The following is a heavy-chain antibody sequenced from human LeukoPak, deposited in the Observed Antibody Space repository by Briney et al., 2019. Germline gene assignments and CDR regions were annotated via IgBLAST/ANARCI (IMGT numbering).Heavy chain of an antibody. CDR1: GYSISSGYY. CDR3: ARTGVLDYLYYFDY. J-gene: IGHJ4*01. V-gene: IGHV4-38-2*02. CDR2: IDHSGST. D-gene: IGHD2-2*03. Sequence: PSETLSLTCTVSGYSISSGYYWGWIRQPPGKGLEWTGSIDHSGSTYYNPSLKSRVTISVDTSKNQFSLKLSSVTAADTAVYYCARTGVLDYLYYFDYWGQEPWSPSPQ.